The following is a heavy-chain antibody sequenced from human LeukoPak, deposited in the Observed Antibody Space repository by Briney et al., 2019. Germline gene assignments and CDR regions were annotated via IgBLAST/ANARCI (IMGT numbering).Heavy chain of an antibody. CDR1: GGSLSGYY. D-gene: IGHD3-16*01. J-gene: IGHJ4*02. Sequence: SETLSLTCAVYGGSLSGYYWSWIRQPPGKGLEWIGEINHSGSTNYNPSLKSRVTISVDTSKNQFSLKLSSVTATDTAVYYCARHYGPWGQGTLVTVSS. CDR3: ARHYGP. V-gene: IGHV4-34*01. CDR2: INHSGST.